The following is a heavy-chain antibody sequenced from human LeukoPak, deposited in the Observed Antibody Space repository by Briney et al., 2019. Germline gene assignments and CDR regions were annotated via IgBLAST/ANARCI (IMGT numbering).Heavy chain of an antibody. J-gene: IGHJ4*02. Sequence: SVKVSCKASGGTFSSYAISWVRQAPGQGLEWMGRIIPIFGTANCAQKFQGRVTITADKSTSTAYMELSSLRSEDTAVYYCAREGGYSSGWVDYWGQGTLVTVSS. V-gene: IGHV1-69*06. CDR2: IIPIFGTA. CDR3: AREGGYSSGWVDY. D-gene: IGHD6-19*01. CDR1: GGTFSSYA.